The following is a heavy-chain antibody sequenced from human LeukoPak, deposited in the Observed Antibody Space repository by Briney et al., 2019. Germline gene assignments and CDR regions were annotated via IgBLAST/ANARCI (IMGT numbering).Heavy chain of an antibody. CDR1: GGSFSSGAYY. CDR3: ARDSGYDSRGFYYGGFDP. Sequence: SQTLSLTCTVSGGSFSSGAYYWSWIRQLPGKALDWIGYIHYSGSPYYNPSLKSRVSISGDTSKNQFSLTLSSVTVADTAVYYCARDSGYDSRGFYYGGFDPWGQGILVTVSS. J-gene: IGHJ5*02. D-gene: IGHD3-22*01. CDR2: IHYSGSP. V-gene: IGHV4-31*03.